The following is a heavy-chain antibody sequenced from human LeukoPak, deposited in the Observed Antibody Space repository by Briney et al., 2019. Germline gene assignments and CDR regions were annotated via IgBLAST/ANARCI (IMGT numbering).Heavy chain of an antibody. V-gene: IGHV4-39*01. CDR1: GGSISSSSYY. CDR3: ARRGYDSSGYYYAY. J-gene: IGHJ4*02. D-gene: IGHD3-22*01. CDR2: IYYSGST. Sequence: SETLSLTCSVSGGSISSSSYYWGWIRQPPGKGLEWIGSIYYSGSTYYNPSLKSRVTISVDTSKNQFSLKLSSVTAADTAVYYCARRGYDSSGYYYAYWGQGTLVTVSS.